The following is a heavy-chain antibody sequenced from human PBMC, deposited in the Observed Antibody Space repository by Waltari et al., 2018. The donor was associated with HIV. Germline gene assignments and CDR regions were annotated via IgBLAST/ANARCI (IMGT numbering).Heavy chain of an antibody. CDR2: MDVGGRP. CDR3: VRSTFMGVWPSDWFAP. V-gene: IGHV4-4*07. CDR1: GVYISGYY. J-gene: IGHJ5*02. Sequence: QVQVQESGPGLVRPSETLTLPCSVYGVYISGYYWSLIRQHGNKFIFLGRMDVGGRPDYRGSLKTRLTKAMDTAKYQVSKTLKAVTGAETAIYYCVRSTFMGVWPSDWFAPWGPGTLVTVSS. D-gene: IGHD1-26*01.